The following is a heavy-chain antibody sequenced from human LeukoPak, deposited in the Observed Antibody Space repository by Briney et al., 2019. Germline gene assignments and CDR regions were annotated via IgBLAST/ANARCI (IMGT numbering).Heavy chain of an antibody. J-gene: IGHJ4*02. Sequence: PSETLSLTCTVSGGSISSSSYYWSWIRLPAGKGLEWIGRIYTSGSTNYNPSLKSRVTMSVDTSKNQFSLKLSSVTAADTAVYYCARGGGYDSSGLGSYWGQGTLVTVSS. CDR2: IYTSGST. CDR3: ARGGGYDSSGLGSY. D-gene: IGHD3-22*01. CDR1: GGSISSSSYY. V-gene: IGHV4-61*02.